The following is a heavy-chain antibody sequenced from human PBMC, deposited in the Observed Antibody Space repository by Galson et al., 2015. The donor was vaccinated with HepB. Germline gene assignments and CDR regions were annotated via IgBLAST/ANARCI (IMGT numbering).Heavy chain of an antibody. CDR1: GGSISIYY. CDR3: AGYLVPTLLFDS. J-gene: IGHJ4*02. V-gene: IGHV4-59*08. Sequence: ETLSLTCTVSGGSISIYYWSWIRQPPGKGLEWIGYIYYNGSTNYKPSLKSRVTMSIDTSKNQFSLKLSSVTVADTAVYYCAGYLVPTLLFDSWGLGTLVTVSS. CDR2: IYYNGST. D-gene: IGHD2-15*01.